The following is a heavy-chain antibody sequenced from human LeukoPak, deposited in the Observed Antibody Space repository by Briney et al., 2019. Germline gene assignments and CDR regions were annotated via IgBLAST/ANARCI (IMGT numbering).Heavy chain of an antibody. Sequence: AETLSLTCTVSGASISGSGYYWGWIRQPPGKGLEWIGSIYSSGSTYYNASLQSRVTISIETSKNQISLRLNSVTAADTAMYYCAKSGGYGLIDYWGQGTLVTVSS. D-gene: IGHD1-26*01. J-gene: IGHJ4*02. CDR3: AKSGGYGLIDY. CDR1: GASISGSGYY. CDR2: IYSSGST. V-gene: IGHV4-39*01.